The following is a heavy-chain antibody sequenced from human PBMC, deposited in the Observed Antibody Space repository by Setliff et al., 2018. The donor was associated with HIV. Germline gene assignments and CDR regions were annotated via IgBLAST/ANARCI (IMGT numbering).Heavy chain of an antibody. CDR3: ARELYGGNSRPFDY. Sequence: PSETLSLTCSVSGGSVINYLWHWFRQPPGKGLEWIGYIYDSGITDHNPSLEGRLPMSVDTSKNQVSLRLKSVTTADTAVYFCARELYGGNSRPFDYWGQGALVT. V-gene: IGHV4-59*02. D-gene: IGHD2-21*02. CDR1: GGSVINYL. J-gene: IGHJ4*02. CDR2: IYDSGIT.